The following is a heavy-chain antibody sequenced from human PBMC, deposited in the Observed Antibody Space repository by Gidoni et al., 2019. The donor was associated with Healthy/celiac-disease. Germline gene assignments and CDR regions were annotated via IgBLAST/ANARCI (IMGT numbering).Heavy chain of an antibody. J-gene: IGHJ4*02. CDR1: GYSISSGYY. Sequence: QVQLQESGPGLLKPSETLSLTCTVSGYSISSGYYWGWIRQPPGKGLEWIGSIYHSGSTYSNPSLKSRVTIAVDTSKNQVSLKLSSVTAADTAVYYCASRGMSADYWGQGTLGTVSS. D-gene: IGHD1-26*01. CDR2: IYHSGST. V-gene: IGHV4-38-2*02. CDR3: ASRGMSADY.